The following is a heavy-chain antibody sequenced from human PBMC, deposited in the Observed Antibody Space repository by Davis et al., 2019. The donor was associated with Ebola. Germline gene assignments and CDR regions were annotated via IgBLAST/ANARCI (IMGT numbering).Heavy chain of an antibody. J-gene: IGHJ4*02. CDR2: IKEDGSEK. Sequence: GGSLRLSCAASGFTFSSYEMNWVRQAPGKGLQWVADIKEDGSEKYYVDSVEGQFTISRDNAKNSLYLQMNSLRAEDTAVYYCARHPHYYGDYVADYWGQGTLVTVSS. CDR1: GFTFSSYE. CDR3: ARHPHYYGDYVADY. D-gene: IGHD4-17*01. V-gene: IGHV3-7*01.